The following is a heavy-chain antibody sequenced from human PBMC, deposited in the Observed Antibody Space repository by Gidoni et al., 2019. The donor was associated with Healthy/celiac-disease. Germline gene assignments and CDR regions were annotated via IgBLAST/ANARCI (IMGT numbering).Heavy chain of an antibody. Sequence: EVQLVESGGGLVQPGGSLRLACAASGFTFSSYWMSWVRKAPGKGLEWVANRKKDGSEKYYVDSVKGRFTISRDNAKNSLYLQMNSLRAEDTAVYYCAREFFYGYCSSTSCDYYFDYWGQGTLVTVSS. V-gene: IGHV3-7*01. CDR3: AREFFYGYCSSTSCDYYFDY. CDR2: RKKDGSEK. D-gene: IGHD2-2*03. J-gene: IGHJ4*02. CDR1: GFTFSSYW.